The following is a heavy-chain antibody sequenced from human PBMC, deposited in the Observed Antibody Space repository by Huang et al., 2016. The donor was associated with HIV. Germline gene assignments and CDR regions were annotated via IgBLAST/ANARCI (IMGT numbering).Heavy chain of an antibody. Sequence: QAQLQESGPGLVKPSETLSLTCSVSGGPINNYFWSWIRQPPGKGLEWIGPVFYRGSVTYHPSGNSRATISVDTSKHLVSLNLKSVTAADTAVYYCAREAPIPYTNIYYGLDVWGQGTTVIVSS. CDR3: AREAPIPYTNIYYGLDV. CDR2: VFYRGSV. V-gene: IGHV4-59*01. CDR1: GGPINNYF. D-gene: IGHD3-16*01. J-gene: IGHJ6*02.